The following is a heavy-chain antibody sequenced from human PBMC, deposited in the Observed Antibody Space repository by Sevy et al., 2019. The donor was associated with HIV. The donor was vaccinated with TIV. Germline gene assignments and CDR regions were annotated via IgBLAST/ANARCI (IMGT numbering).Heavy chain of an antibody. Sequence: ASVKVSCKASGGTFSSYGISWVRQAPGQGLEWMGWIIPIFGTANYAQKFQGRVTITADKSTSTAYMELSSLRSEDTAVCYCARDRVDCTNDVCYTGTSFDPWGQGTLVTVSS. CDR3: ARDRVDCTNDVCYTGTSFDP. CDR1: GGTFSSYG. D-gene: IGHD2-8*01. V-gene: IGHV1-69*06. J-gene: IGHJ5*02. CDR2: IIPIFGTA.